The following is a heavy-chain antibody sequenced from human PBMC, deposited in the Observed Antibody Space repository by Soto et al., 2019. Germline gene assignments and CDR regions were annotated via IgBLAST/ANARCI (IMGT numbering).Heavy chain of an antibody. CDR1: GFTFSSYA. V-gene: IGHV3-23*01. Sequence: EVQLLESGGGLVQPGGSLRLSCAASGFTFSSYAMRWVRQAPVKGLEWVSAISGSGGSTYYADSVKGRFTISRDNSKNTLYLQMNSRRAEDTAVYYCAGRGSGSYYDYWGQGTLVSVSS. CDR2: ISGSGGST. CDR3: AGRGSGSYYDY. J-gene: IGHJ4*02. D-gene: IGHD1-26*01.